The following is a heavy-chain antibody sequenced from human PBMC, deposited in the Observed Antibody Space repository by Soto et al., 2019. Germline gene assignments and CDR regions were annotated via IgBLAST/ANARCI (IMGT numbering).Heavy chain of an antibody. Sequence: SETLSLTCTVSGGSISSGGYYWSWIRQHPGKGLEWIGYIYYSGSTYYNPSLKSRVTISVDTSKNQFSLKLSSVTAADTAVYYCARGNARDWSGRYYFDYWGQGTLVTVSS. CDR1: GGSISSGGYY. CDR2: IYYSGST. CDR3: ARGNARDWSGRYYFDY. D-gene: IGHD3-3*01. J-gene: IGHJ4*02. V-gene: IGHV4-31*03.